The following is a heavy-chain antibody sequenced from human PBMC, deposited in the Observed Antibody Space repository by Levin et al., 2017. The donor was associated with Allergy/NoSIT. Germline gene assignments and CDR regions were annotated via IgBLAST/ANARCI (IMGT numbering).Heavy chain of an antibody. CDR3: ARGTYSGYDLDY. CDR1: GFTFGSYW. V-gene: IGHV3-74*01. Sequence: PGGSLRLSCAASGFTFGSYWMHWVRQAPGKGLVWVSRINSDGSSTSYADSVKGRFTISRENTKNTLYLHMNSLRAEDTAVYYCARGTYSGYDLDYWGQGTLVTVSS. CDR2: INSDGSST. D-gene: IGHD5-12*01. J-gene: IGHJ4*02.